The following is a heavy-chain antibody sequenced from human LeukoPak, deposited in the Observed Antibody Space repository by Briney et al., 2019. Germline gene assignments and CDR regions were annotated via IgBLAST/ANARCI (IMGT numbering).Heavy chain of an antibody. J-gene: IGHJ4*02. CDR3: ARDTISGHFDY. CDR1: GXSISSYY. CDR2: PYYSGST. V-gene: IGHV4-59*12. Sequence: PSETLSLTCSVSGXSISSYYWNWIRQPPGKGLEWIGYPYYSGSTNYNPSLKSRVTISVDTSKKQFSLKLSSVTAADTAVYYCARDTISGHFDYWGQGTLVTVSS. D-gene: IGHD6-25*01.